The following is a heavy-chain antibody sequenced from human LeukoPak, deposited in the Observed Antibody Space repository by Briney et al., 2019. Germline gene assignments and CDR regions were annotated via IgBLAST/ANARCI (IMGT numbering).Heavy chain of an antibody. Sequence: GASVKVSCKASGYTFTTYDINWVRQATGQGLGWMGWMNPNSGYTGFAQKFQGRVTFTRATSISTAYMELSSLRSEDTAVYYCARVAGSIDYWGQGTLVTVSS. CDR1: GYTFTTYD. CDR3: ARVAGSIDY. CDR2: MNPNSGYT. D-gene: IGHD6-19*01. J-gene: IGHJ4*02. V-gene: IGHV1-8*03.